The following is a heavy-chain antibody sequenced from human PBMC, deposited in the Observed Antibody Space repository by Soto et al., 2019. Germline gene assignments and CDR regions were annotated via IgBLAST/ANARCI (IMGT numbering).Heavy chain of an antibody. J-gene: IGHJ4*02. D-gene: IGHD2-21*01. V-gene: IGHV3-43*01. CDR1: GFDFNRFT. CDR2: IRGDGTDI. Sequence: EVQLVQSGGRVVPPGGSLRISCAASGFDFNRFTMHWVRQTPERGLEWVSYIRGDGTDIRYADSVRGRFTISRDNTKNTPYLQMYSLTTEDTALYYCAKERDCGGVCFFFDFWGQGALFTVSS. CDR3: AKERDCGGVCFFFDF.